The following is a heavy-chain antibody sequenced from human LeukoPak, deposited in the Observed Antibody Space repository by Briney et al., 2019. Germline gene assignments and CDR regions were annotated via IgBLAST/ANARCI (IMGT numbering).Heavy chain of an antibody. CDR2: IYTSGST. CDR1: GGSISSGSYY. J-gene: IGHJ1*01. V-gene: IGHV4-61*02. Sequence: SETLSLTCTVSGGSISSGSYYWSWIRQPAGKGLEWIGRIYTSGSTNYNPSLKSRVTISVDTSKNQFSLKLSSVTAADTAVYYCARDSKRNFQHWGQGTLVTVSS. CDR3: ARDSKRNFQH.